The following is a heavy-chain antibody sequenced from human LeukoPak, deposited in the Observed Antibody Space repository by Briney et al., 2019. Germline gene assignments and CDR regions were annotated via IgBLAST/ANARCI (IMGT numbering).Heavy chain of an antibody. Sequence: SETLSLTCTVSGGSIRIATYSWAWIRQPPGKGLEWIGTIHSSGSTYYHPSLESRVTISLDSPRTQFSLKLTSVTAADAAVYYCARRSTSGYYYFDYWGQGTRVTVSS. J-gene: IGHJ4*02. CDR2: IHSSGST. CDR3: ARRSTSGYYYFDY. CDR1: GGSIRIATYS. V-gene: IGHV4-39*01. D-gene: IGHD2-2*01.